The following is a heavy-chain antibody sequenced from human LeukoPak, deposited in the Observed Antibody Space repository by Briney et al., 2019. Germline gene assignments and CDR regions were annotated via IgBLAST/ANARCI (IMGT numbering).Heavy chain of an antibody. CDR1: GFSLSTRGVG. CDR3: AHRLWFGEFDY. J-gene: IGHJ4*02. Sequence: SGPTLFKPTQPLTLTCTFSGFSLSTRGVGVGWIRQPPAKALEWLALIYWNDDKRYSPSLKSRLTITKDTSKNQVVLTMTNMDPVDTATYYCAHRLWFGEFDYWGQGTLVTVSS. V-gene: IGHV2-5*01. CDR2: IYWNDDK. D-gene: IGHD3-10*01.